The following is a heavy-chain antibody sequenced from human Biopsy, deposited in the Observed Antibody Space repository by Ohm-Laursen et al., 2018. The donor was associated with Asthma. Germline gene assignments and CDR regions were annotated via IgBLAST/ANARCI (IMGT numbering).Heavy chain of an antibody. J-gene: IGHJ4*02. D-gene: IGHD2-15*01. CDR3: AGFCSGGNCPDH. V-gene: IGHV4-61*08. Sequence: SETLSLTCTVSGAYIETPDYHWSWIRQSPGKGLEWIGNIHYSGSTYSNPSLKSRVTISVDTSKKQISLRLSSVIAAGTAVYYCAGFCSGGNCPDHWGQGTLVTVSS. CDR2: IHYSGST. CDR1: GAYIETPDYH.